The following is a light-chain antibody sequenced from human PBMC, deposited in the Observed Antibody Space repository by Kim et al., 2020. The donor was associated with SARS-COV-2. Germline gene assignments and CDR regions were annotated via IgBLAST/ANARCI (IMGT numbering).Light chain of an antibody. CDR2: DAS. CDR3: QQYNYWPPGDT. CDR1: QSVSTN. Sequence: EIVMTQSPVTLSVSPGERATLSCRASQSVSTNLAWYQQKPGQAPRLLIYDASTRATDIPTRFSGSGSGTEFTLTISSLQSEDFAVYYCQQYNYWPPGDTFGQGTKLEI. V-gene: IGKV3-15*01. J-gene: IGKJ2*01.